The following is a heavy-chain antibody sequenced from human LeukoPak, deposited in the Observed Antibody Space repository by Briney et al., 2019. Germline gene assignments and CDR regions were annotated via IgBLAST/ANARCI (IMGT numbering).Heavy chain of an antibody. CDR1: GFTFSPYN. V-gene: IGHV3-48*01. Sequence: PRGSLRLSCAASGFTFSPYNMNSARQAPGKGLEWISYISRTTITIYYSDSVRGRFTISRDNAKNTLYLQMNNLSAEDTAVYYCARDRLEGTEYKTSTAPDYWGQGTLVTVSS. CDR3: ARDRLEGTEYKTSTAPDY. J-gene: IGHJ4*02. CDR2: ISRTTITI. D-gene: IGHD2/OR15-2a*01.